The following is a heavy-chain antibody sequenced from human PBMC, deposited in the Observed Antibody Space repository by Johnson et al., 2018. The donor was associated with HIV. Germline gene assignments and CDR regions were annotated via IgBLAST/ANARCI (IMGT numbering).Heavy chain of an antibody. J-gene: IGHJ3*02. D-gene: IGHD6-13*01. V-gene: IGHV3-23*04. Sequence: VQLVESGGGVVRPGGSLRLSCAASGFTFSDYYMSWIRQAPGKGLEWVSAISGSGDRTYYADSVKGRFTISRDNSKNTVYLQMNSLRAEDTDLYYCAKRSSSTSGYSFDIWGLGTRVTVSS. CDR2: ISGSGDRT. CDR3: AKRSSSTSGYSFDI. CDR1: GFTFSDYY.